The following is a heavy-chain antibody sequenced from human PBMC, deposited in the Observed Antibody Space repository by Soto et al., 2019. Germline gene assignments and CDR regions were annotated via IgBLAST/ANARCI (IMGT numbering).Heavy chain of an antibody. CDR3: ARRRPSRSVTLFDY. CDR2: IYYSGST. J-gene: IGHJ4*02. Sequence: PSETLSLTCTVSGGSISSYYWSWIRQPPGKGLEWIGYIYYSGSTNYNPSLKSRVTISVDTSKNQFSLKLSSVTAADTAVYYCARRRPSRSVTLFDYWGQGTMVTVSS. CDR1: GGSISSYY. V-gene: IGHV4-59*08.